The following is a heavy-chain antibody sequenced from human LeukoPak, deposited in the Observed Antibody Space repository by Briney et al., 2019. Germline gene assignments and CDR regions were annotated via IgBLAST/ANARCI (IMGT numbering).Heavy chain of an antibody. J-gene: IGHJ6*02. V-gene: IGHV3-73*01. Sequence: PGGSLRLSCAAPGFTFSGSAMHWVRQASGKGLEWVGRIRSKANSYATAYAASVKGRFTISRDDSKNTAYLQMNSLKTEDTAVYYCTRGGRGYYYGMDVWGQGTTVTVSS. CDR3: TRGGRGYYYGMDV. D-gene: IGHD1-26*01. CDR2: IRSKANSYAT. CDR1: GFTFSGSA.